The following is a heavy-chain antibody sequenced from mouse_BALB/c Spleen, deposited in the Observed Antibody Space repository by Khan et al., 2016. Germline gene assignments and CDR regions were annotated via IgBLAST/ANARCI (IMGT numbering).Heavy chain of an antibody. CDR3: ARGRYHGYLAC. Sequence: EVKLLESGGGLVQPGGSLKLSCAASGFDFSRYWLSWVRQAPGKGLEWIGEINPDSSTINYTPSLKDKFLISRDNAKTTLYLQMSKVRSEDTALYYCARGRYHGYLACWCQGTLVTVSA. CDR2: INPDSSTI. J-gene: IGHJ3*01. V-gene: IGHV4-1*02. CDR1: GFDFSRYW. D-gene: IGHD2-14*01.